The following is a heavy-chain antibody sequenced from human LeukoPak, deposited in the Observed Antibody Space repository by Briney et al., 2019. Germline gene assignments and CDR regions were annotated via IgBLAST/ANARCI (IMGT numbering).Heavy chain of an antibody. CDR3: AHSRQSIAVAANFDY. D-gene: IGHD6-19*01. CDR1: GFSLSTRGVG. V-gene: IGHV2-5*02. Sequence: SGPTLVKPTQTLTLTYTFSGFSLSTRGVGVGWIRQPPGKALEWLALIYWDDDKRYSPSLKSRLTITKDTSKNQVVLTMTNMDPVDTATYYCAHSRQSIAVAANFDYWGQGTLVTVSS. CDR2: IYWDDDK. J-gene: IGHJ4*02.